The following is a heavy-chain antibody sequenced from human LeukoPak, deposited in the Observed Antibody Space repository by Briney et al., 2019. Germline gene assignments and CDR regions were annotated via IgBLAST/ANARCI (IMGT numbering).Heavy chain of an antibody. CDR3: ARDLGYSSGQWGY. D-gene: IGHD6-19*01. V-gene: IGHV3-23*01. CDR2: ISGSGGST. CDR1: GFTFSSYA. J-gene: IGHJ4*02. Sequence: GGSLRLSCAASGFTFSSYAMSWVRQAPGKGLEWVSAISGSGGSTYYADSVKGRFTISRDSSKNTLYLQMNSLRAEDTAVYSCARDLGYSSGQWGYWGQGTLVTVSS.